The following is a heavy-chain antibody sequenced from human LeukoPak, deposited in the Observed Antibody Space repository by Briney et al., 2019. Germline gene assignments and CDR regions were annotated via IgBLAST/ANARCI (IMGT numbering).Heavy chain of an antibody. CDR1: GFTFSTYS. J-gene: IGHJ3*02. V-gene: IGHV3-21*01. CDR3: AREYGSRRGLWAFDI. Sequence: GGSLRLSCAASGFTFSTYSMNWVRQAPGKGLGWVSSISSSSRYIYYADSVKGRFTISRDNAKNSLYLQMNSLRAEDTAVYYCAREYGSRRGLWAFDIWGHGTMVTVSS. D-gene: IGHD3-10*01. CDR2: ISSSSRYI.